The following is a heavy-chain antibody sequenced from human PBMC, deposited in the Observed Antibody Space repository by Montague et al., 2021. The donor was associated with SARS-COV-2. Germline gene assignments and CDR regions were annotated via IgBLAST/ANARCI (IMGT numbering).Heavy chain of an antibody. Sequence: TLSLTCTVSIGSISSGSYYWSWIRQPAGKGLEWIGRIYTSGSTNYTPSLKSRVTISVNTSKNQFSLKLSSVTAAATAVYYCARDGYSSGWNGLHWFDPWGQGTLVTVSS. CDR1: IGSISSGSYY. CDR2: IYTSGST. J-gene: IGHJ5*02. V-gene: IGHV4-61*02. D-gene: IGHD6-25*01. CDR3: ARDGYSSGWNGLHWFDP.